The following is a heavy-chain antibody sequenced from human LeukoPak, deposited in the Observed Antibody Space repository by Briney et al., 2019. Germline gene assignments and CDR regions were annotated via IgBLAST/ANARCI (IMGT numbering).Heavy chain of an antibody. CDR2: ISSSDTYI. CDR3: AGINHNKYFDY. CDR1: GFTFSSYS. J-gene: IGHJ4*02. Sequence: GGSLRLSCAASGFTFSSYSMNWVRQAPGKGLEWVSSISSSDTYIYHADSVKGRFTISRDNSKNTLYLQMNSLRAEDTAVYYCAGINHNKYFDYWGQGTLVTVSS. D-gene: IGHD1-14*01. V-gene: IGHV3-21*04.